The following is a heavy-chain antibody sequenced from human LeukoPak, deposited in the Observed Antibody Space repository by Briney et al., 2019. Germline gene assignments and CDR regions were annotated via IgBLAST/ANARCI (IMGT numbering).Heavy chain of an antibody. CDR2: IYYTGST. CDR1: DGSISGYY. J-gene: IGHJ2*01. V-gene: IGHV4-59*08. Sequence: SETLSLTCTVSDGSISGYYWSWIRQPPGKGLEWIGYIYYTGSTKYNPSPNSRVTISTDKSNDHFSLKLSSVTAADTAVYYCARRADYGGQDWYFDLWGRGTLVTVSS. CDR3: ARRADYGGQDWYFDL. D-gene: IGHD4-23*01.